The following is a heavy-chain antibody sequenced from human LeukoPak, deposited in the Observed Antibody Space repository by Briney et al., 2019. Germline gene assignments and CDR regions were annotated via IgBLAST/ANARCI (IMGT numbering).Heavy chain of an antibody. J-gene: IGHJ4*02. CDR3: ARDGDVDTAMVFDY. D-gene: IGHD5-18*01. Sequence: GASVTVSCKASGYTFTGYYMHWVRQAPGQGLEWMGWINPNSGGTNYAQKFQGRVTMTRDTSISTAYMELSRLRSDDTAVYYCARDGDVDTAMVFDYWGQGTLVTVSS. CDR2: INPNSGGT. V-gene: IGHV1-2*02. CDR1: GYTFTGYY.